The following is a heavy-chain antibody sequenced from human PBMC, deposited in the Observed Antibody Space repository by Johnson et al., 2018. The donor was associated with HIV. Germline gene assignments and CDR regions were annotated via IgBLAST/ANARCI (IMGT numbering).Heavy chain of an antibody. CDR1: GFTFSSYG. Sequence: QVQLVESGGGVVQPGGSLRLSCVPSGFTFSSYGMHWVRQAPGKGLEWVATTWFDGTNHYYADSVKGRSTISRDNFKKTVHLQMNSLRAEDTAVYYCAKGTSRGWADAFDVWGQGTIVTVSS. CDR3: AKGTSRGWADAFDV. CDR2: TWFDGTNH. V-gene: IGHV3-33*06. J-gene: IGHJ3*01. D-gene: IGHD6-19*01.